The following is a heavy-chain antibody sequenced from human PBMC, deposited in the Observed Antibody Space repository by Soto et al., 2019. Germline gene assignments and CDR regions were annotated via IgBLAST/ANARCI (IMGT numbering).Heavy chain of an antibody. V-gene: IGHV3-33*01. J-gene: IGHJ6*02. Sequence: QVQLVESGGGVVQPGRSLRLSCAASGFTFSSYGMHWVRQAPGKGLEWVAGIWYDGSNKYYADSVKGRFTISRDNSKNTLYLQMNSLRAEDTAVYYCARDVDTAMATYYYYGMDVWGQGTTVTVSS. CDR1: GFTFSSYG. CDR3: ARDVDTAMATYYYYGMDV. CDR2: IWYDGSNK. D-gene: IGHD5-18*01.